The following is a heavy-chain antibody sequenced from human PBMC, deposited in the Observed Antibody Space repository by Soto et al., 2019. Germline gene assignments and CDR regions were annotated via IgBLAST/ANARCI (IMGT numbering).Heavy chain of an antibody. CDR2: IQSGGPT. CDR1: GFTVSSKY. Sequence: PGGSLRLSCAASGFTVSSKYMSWVRQAPGKGLEWVSLIQSGGPTYYADSVKGRFTISRDTSENTLHLQMDSLRAEDTAVYYCARDDVLCYGGRCYGVILDVCGKGTTVPGSS. V-gene: IGHV3-66*01. CDR3: ARDDVLCYGGRCYGVILDV. J-gene: IGHJ6*04. D-gene: IGHD2-15*01.